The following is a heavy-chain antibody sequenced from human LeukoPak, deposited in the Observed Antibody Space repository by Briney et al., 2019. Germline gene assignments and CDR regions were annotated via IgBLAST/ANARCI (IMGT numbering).Heavy chain of an antibody. V-gene: IGHV3-53*01. D-gene: IGHD1-26*01. CDR2: IYSGDNT. J-gene: IGHJ4*02. CDR3: ATKSGNYYNY. CDR1: GLTVSSNY. Sequence: PGGSLRLSCAASGLTVSSNYMSWVRQAPGKGLEWVSVIYSGDNTFYADSVKGRFTISRDNSKNTLYLQINSLRAEDTAMYYCATKSGNYYNYWGQGSLVTVSS.